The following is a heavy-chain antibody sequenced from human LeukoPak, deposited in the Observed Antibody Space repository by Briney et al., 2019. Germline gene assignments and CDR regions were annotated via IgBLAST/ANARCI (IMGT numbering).Heavy chain of an antibody. D-gene: IGHD6-6*01. J-gene: IGHJ1*01. CDR1: GGSISSYY. V-gene: IGHV4-4*07. CDR3: ATHAAARPPVVYFQH. Sequence: SETLSLTCTVSGGSISSYYWSWIRQPAGKGLEWIGRIYTSGNTNYNPSLKSRVTMSVDTSKNQFSLKLTSVTAADTAVYYCATHAAARPPVVYFQHWGQGTLVTVSS. CDR2: IYTSGNT.